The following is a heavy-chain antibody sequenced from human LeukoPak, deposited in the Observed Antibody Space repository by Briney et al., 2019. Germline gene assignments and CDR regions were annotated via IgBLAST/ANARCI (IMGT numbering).Heavy chain of an antibody. J-gene: IGHJ3*02. CDR1: GGSISSSSYY. CDR3: ARIASKRITVFGAQMGNAFDI. CDR2: INHSGST. V-gene: IGHV4-39*07. Sequence: SETLSLTCTVSGGSISSSSYYWGWIRQPPGKGLEWIGEINHSGSTNYNPSLKSRVTISVDTSKNQFSLKLSSVTAADTAVYYCARIASKRITVFGAQMGNAFDIWGQGTMVTVSS. D-gene: IGHD3-3*01.